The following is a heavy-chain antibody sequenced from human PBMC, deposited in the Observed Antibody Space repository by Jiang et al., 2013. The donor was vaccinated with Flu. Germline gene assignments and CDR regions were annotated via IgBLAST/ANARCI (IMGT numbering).Heavy chain of an antibody. Sequence: SGAEVKKPGSSVKVSCKASGGTFSSYAISWVRQAPGQGLEWMGRIIPILGIANYAQKFQGRVTITADKSTSTAYMELSSLRSEDTAVYYCARLAVVVAATGKNFDYWGQGTLVTVSS. CDR2: IIPILGIA. J-gene: IGHJ4*02. CDR1: GGTFSSYA. V-gene: IGHV1-69*04. D-gene: IGHD2-15*01. CDR3: ARLAVVVAATGKNFDY.